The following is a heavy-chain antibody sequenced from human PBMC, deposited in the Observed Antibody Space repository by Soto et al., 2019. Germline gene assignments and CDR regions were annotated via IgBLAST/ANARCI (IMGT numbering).Heavy chain of an antibody. D-gene: IGHD6-13*01. CDR1: GFTFSDYY. V-gene: IGHV3-11*06. CDR3: ATRYSSSSYFDY. CDR2: ISSSSSYT. J-gene: IGHJ4*02. Sequence: WGSLRLPCAVSGFTFSDYYISWIRLAPGKGLGWVSYISSSSSYTNYADSVKGRFTISRDNAKNSLYLQMNSLRAEDTAVYYCATRYSSSSYFDYWGQGTLVTVSS.